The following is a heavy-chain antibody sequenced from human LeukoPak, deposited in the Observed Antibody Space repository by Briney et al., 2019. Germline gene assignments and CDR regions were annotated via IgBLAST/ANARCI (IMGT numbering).Heavy chain of an antibody. CDR3: AKLELTSFDY. D-gene: IGHD1-26*01. CDR1: GFTFSNFL. Sequence: GGSLRLSCAASGFTFSNFLMTWVRQAPGKGPEWVSAISGSGGDTYYADSVKGRFTISRDNSKNTLYLHMNSLRAEDTAVYYCAKLELTSFDYWGQGTLVTVSS. V-gene: IGHV3-23*01. J-gene: IGHJ4*02. CDR2: ISGSGGDT.